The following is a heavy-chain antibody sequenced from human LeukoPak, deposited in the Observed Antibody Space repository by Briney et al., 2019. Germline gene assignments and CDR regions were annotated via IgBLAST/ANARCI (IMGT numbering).Heavy chain of an antibody. CDR2: MNPNSGNR. CDR3: ARGLPTRGSSWFEP. Sequence: ASVKVSCKASGYTFICSDINWVRQASGQGLEWLGWMNPNSGNRAYAPKFQGRVTMTRDTSTSTAYMELTSLNYDDTAVYYCARGLPTRGSSWFEPWGQGTLVTVSS. J-gene: IGHJ5*02. CDR1: GYTFICSD. V-gene: IGHV1-8*01. D-gene: IGHD3-10*01.